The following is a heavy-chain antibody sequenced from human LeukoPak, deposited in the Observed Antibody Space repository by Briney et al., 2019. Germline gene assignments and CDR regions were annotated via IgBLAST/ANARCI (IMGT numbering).Heavy chain of an antibody. D-gene: IGHD2-2*02. CDR2: IYPGDSDT. V-gene: IGHV5-51*01. CDR3: ARHVSSCSSTSCYRGEVDY. J-gene: IGHJ4*02. Sequence: GESLKISCKGSGYSFTSYWIGWVRQMPGKGREWMGIIYPGDSDTRYSPSFQGQVTISADKSISTAYLQWSSLKASDTAMYYCARHVSSCSSTSCYRGEVDYWGQGTLVTVSS. CDR1: GYSFTSYW.